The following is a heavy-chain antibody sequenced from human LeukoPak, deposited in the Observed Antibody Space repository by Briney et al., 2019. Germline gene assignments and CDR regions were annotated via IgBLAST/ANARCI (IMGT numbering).Heavy chain of an antibody. CDR2: IIPIFGTA. D-gene: IGHD3-10*01. V-gene: IGHV1-69*13. CDR3: ARDYGSGSYYYKFDY. J-gene: IGHJ4*02. CDR1: GGTFSSYA. Sequence: GAPVKVSCKASGGTFSSYAISWVRQAPGQGLEWMGGIIPIFGTANYAQKFQGRVTITADESTSTAYMELSSLRSEDTAVYYCARDYGSGSYYYKFDYWGQGTLVTVSS.